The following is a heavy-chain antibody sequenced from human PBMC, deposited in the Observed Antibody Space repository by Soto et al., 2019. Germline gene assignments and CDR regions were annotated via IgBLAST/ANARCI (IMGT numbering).Heavy chain of an antibody. D-gene: IGHD2-15*01. J-gene: IGHJ4*02. CDR2: ISSSSSYI. V-gene: IGHV3-21*01. Sequence: GGSLRLSCAASGFTFSSYSMNWVRQAPGKGLEWVSSISSSSSYIYYADSVKGRFTIPRDNAKNSLYLQMNSLRAEDTAVYYCASDNCSGGSCYSGNFDYWGQGTLVTVSS. CDR3: ASDNCSGGSCYSGNFDY. CDR1: GFTFSSYS.